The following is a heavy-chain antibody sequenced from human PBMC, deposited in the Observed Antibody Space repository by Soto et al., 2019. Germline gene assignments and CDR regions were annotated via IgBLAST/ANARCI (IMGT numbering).Heavy chain of an antibody. CDR2: INHSGST. CDR3: ARANVVVPAAIQHYYYGMDV. Sequence: PSETLSLTCAVYGGSFSGYYWSWIRQPPGKGLEWIGEINHSGSTNYNPSLKSRVTISVDTSKNQFSLKLSSVTAADTAVYYCARANVVVPAAIQHYYYGMDVWGQGTTVTVSS. J-gene: IGHJ6*02. D-gene: IGHD2-2*01. V-gene: IGHV4-34*01. CDR1: GGSFSGYY.